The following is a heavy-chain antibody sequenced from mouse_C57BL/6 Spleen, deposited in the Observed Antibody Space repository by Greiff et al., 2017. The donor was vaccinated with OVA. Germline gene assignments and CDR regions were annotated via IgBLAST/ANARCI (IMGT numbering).Heavy chain of an antibody. J-gene: IGHJ2*01. CDR1: GFTFSSYA. CDR2: ISDGGSYT. Sequence: DVMLVESGGGLVKPGGSLKLSCAASGFTFSSYAMSWVRQTPEKRLEWVATISDGGSYTYYPDNVKGRFTISRDNAKNNLYLQMSHLTSEDTAMYYCERDRCGTWDYFDYWGQGTTLTVSS. V-gene: IGHV5-4*01. D-gene: IGHD4-1*01. CDR3: ERDRCGTWDYFDY.